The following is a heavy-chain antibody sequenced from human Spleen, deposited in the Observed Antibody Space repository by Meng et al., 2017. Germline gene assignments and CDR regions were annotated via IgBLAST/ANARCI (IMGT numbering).Heavy chain of an antibody. CDR2: ISGCNGDT. J-gene: IGHJ4*02. CDR1: GNTFTSYT. V-gene: IGHV1-18*01. D-gene: IGHD6-13*01. CDR3: ARDRAIAATGREVDC. Sequence: QVQLVSSGSELKKAGASGQVSCKASGNTFTSYTMNWVRQAPGQGLEWMGWISGCNGDTNYAQKFQGRVTMTTDTSTTTAYMELRSLRSDDTAVYYCARDRAIAATGREVDCWGQGTLVTVSS.